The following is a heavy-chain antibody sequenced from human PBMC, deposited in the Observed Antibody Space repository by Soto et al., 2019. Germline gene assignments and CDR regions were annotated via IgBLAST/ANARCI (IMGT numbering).Heavy chain of an antibody. V-gene: IGHV4-31*03. CDR1: GGSISSGGYY. CDR3: ARVGVEQWLHFDY. D-gene: IGHD6-19*01. Sequence: QVQLQESGPGLVKPSQTLSLTCTVSGGSISSGGYYWSWIRQHPGKGLEWIGYIYYSGSTYYNPSLKRRVTISVDTSKNQFPLKLSSVTAADTAVYYCARVGVEQWLHFDYWGQGTLVTVSS. J-gene: IGHJ4*02. CDR2: IYYSGST.